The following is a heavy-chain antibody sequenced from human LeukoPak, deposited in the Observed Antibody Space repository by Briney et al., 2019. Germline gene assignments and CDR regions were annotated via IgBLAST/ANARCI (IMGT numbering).Heavy chain of an antibody. Sequence: PSGTLSLTCTVSGGSISSSSYYWGWIRQPPGKGLEWIGSIYYSGSTYYNPSLKSRVTISVDTSKNQFSLKLSSVTAADTAVYYCARRASIAARVYYYYYMDVWGKGTTVTVSS. CDR3: ARRASIAARVYYYYYMDV. V-gene: IGHV4-39*01. CDR2: IYYSGST. D-gene: IGHD6-6*01. CDR1: GGSISSSSYY. J-gene: IGHJ6*03.